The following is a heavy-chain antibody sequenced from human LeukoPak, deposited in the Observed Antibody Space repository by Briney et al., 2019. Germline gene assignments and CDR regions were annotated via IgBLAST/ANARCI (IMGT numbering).Heavy chain of an antibody. Sequence: GGSLRLSCAASGFTVSSNYMSWVRQAPGKGLEWVSVIYSGGSTYYADSVKGRFTISRHNSKNTLYLQMNSLRAEDTAVYYCAREGGGGPSPDAFDIWGQGTMVTVSS. CDR2: IYSGGST. D-gene: IGHD3-16*01. CDR1: GFTVSSNY. CDR3: AREGGGGPSPDAFDI. V-gene: IGHV3-53*04. J-gene: IGHJ3*02.